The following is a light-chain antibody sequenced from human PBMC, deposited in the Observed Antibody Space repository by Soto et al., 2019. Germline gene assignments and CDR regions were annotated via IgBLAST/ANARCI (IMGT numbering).Light chain of an antibody. CDR3: SSYTSSSTSYV. Sequence: QSALTQPASVSGSPGQSITISCTGTSTDVGGYNYVSWYQQHPGKAPKLMIYDVSYRPSGVSNRFSGSKSGNTASLTISGLQAEDEADYYCSSYTSSSTSYVFGPGTKLTVL. CDR1: STDVGGYNY. V-gene: IGLV2-14*03. J-gene: IGLJ1*01. CDR2: DVS.